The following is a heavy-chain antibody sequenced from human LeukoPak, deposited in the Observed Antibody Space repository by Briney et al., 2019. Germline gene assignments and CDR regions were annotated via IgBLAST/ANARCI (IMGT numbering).Heavy chain of an antibody. J-gene: IGHJ6*02. V-gene: IGHV3-11*01. CDR2: IVHTGNGM. CDR1: GFTFSVYY. CDR3: ARGHYDMDV. Sequence: GGSLRLSCAASGFTFSVYYMTWIRRAPGKGLEWVAHIVHTGNGMYYADSVKGRFTNSRDNANNSLFLQMDSLRAEDTAVYYGARGHYDMDVWGQGTTVIVSS.